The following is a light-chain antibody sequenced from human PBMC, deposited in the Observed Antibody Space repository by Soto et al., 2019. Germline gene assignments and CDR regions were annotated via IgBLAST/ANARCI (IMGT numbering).Light chain of an antibody. V-gene: IGKV1-5*01. CDR3: QQYNSRSRS. CDR1: QSVSSW. J-gene: IGKJ4*01. Sequence: DIQMTQSPSTLSASVGDRVTIACRASQSVSSWLAWYQQKPGKAPKLLIYDASSLESGVPSRFSGSGSGTEFTLTISSLQPDDFATYYCQQYNSRSRSFGGGTKVDIK. CDR2: DAS.